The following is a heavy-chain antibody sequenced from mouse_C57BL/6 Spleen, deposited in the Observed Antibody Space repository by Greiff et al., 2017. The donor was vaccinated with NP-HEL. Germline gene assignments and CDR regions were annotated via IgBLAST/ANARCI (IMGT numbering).Heavy chain of an antibody. CDR2: IDPSDSYT. V-gene: IGHV1-59*01. CDR1: GYTFTSYW. CDR3: ARKDYGPPSDYFDY. J-gene: IGHJ2*01. Sequence: QVQLQQPGAELVRPGTSVKLSCKASGYTFTSYWMHWVKQRPGQGLEWIGVIDPSDSYTNYNQKFKGKATLTVDTSSSTAYMQLSSLTSEDSAVYYGARKDYGPPSDYFDYWGQGTTLTVSS. D-gene: IGHD1-1*01.